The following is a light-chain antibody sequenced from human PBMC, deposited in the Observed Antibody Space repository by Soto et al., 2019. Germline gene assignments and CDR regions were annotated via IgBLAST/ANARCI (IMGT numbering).Light chain of an antibody. Sequence: QSVLTQPASVSGSPGQSITISCTGTSSDVGSYNLVSWYQQHPGKAPKLMIYEGSKRPSGVSNRFSGSKSGNTASLTISGLQAEDEADYYCCSYAGSSPYVFGAGTKFTVL. V-gene: IGLV2-23*01. CDR1: SSDVGSYNL. J-gene: IGLJ1*01. CDR2: EGS. CDR3: CSYAGSSPYV.